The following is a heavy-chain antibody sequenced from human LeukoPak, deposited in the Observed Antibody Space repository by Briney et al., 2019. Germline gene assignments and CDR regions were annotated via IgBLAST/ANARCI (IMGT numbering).Heavy chain of an antibody. CDR3: ARGAPITIFGVVIRRVVCYFDY. D-gene: IGHD3-3*01. CDR2: INHSGSA. CDR1: SGSFSGYY. Sequence: SETLSLTCSVYSGSFSGYYWSWIRQPPGKGLEWIGEINHSGSANYNTPLKSGVTISVYTPKNQFSLKLSSVTAADTAVYYCARGAPITIFGVVIRRVVCYFDYWGQGTLVTVSS. J-gene: IGHJ4*02. V-gene: IGHV4-34*01.